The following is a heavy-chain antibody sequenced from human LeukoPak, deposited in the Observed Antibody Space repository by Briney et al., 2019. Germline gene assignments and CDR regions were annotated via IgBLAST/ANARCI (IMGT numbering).Heavy chain of an antibody. D-gene: IGHD1-26*01. CDR1: GGTFSSYA. V-gene: IGHV1-46*01. CDR3: ARDRRSRELRY. CDR2: INPSGGST. Sequence: ASVKVSCKASGGTFSSYAISWVRQAPGQGLEWMGIINPSGGSTSYAQKFQGRVTMTRDTSTSTVYMELSSLRSEDTAVYYCARDRRSRELRYWGQGTLVTVSS. J-gene: IGHJ4*02.